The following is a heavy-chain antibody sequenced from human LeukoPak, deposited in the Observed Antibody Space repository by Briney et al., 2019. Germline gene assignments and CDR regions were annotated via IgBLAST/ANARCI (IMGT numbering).Heavy chain of an antibody. CDR2: ISSSGSTI. V-gene: IGHV3-48*03. CDR1: GFTFSSYE. Sequence: PGGSLRLSCAASGFTFSSYEMHWVRQAPGEGLEWVSYISSSGSTIYYADSVRGRFTISRDNAKNSLYLQMNSLRAEDTAVYYCAREGSYYFDYWGQGTLVTVSS. J-gene: IGHJ4*02. CDR3: AREGSYYFDY.